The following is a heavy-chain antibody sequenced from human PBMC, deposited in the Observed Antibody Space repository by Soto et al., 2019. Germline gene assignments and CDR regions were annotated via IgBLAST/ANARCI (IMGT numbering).Heavy chain of an antibody. CDR3: ARGVLRYFDWPKTPLDY. J-gene: IGHJ4*02. CDR2: ISYDGSNK. D-gene: IGHD3-9*01. V-gene: IGHV3-30-3*01. Sequence: PGGSLRLSCAASGFTFSSYAMHWVRQAPGKGLEWVAVISYDGSNKYYADSVKGRFTISRDNSKNTLYLQMNSLRAEDTAVYYCARGVLRYFDWPKTPLDYWGQGTLVTVSS. CDR1: GFTFSSYA.